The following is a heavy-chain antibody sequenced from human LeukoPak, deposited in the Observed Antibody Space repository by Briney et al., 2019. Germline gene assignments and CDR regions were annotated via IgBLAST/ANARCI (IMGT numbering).Heavy chain of an antibody. Sequence: GGSLRLSCAASGFTFSTYSMTWVRQSPGRGLEWVSSISSSSVYIYYADSVKGRFIISRDNAKNSLYLQMNGLRAEDTAVYYCARFCGGDCYGEYYWGQGTLVTVSS. J-gene: IGHJ4*02. CDR2: ISSSSVYI. CDR1: GFTFSTYS. V-gene: IGHV3-21*01. D-gene: IGHD2-21*02. CDR3: ARFCGGDCYGEYY.